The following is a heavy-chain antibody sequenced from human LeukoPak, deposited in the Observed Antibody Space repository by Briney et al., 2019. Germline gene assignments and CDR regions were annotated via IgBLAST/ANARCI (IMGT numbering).Heavy chain of an antibody. D-gene: IGHD4-11*01. Sequence: GGSLRLSCAASGFTFSSYAMNWVRQAPGKGLVWVSHINSDGSVTNYADSVKGRFTISRDNAKNTLYLQMNSLRAEDTAVYYCARRWQSNQGDAFDFWGQGTMVTVSS. CDR3: ARRWQSNQGDAFDF. CDR1: GFTFSSYA. J-gene: IGHJ3*01. V-gene: IGHV3-74*01. CDR2: INSDGSVT.